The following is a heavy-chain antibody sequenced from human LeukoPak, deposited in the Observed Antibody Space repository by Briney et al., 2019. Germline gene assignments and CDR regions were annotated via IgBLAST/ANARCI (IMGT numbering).Heavy chain of an antibody. Sequence: GGSLRLSCAASGFTFSSYSMNWVRQAPGKGLEWVSSISSSSSYIYYADSVKGRFTISRDNAKNSLYLQMSSLRAEDTAVYYCARDIYSSGNHAGYWGQGTLVTVSS. CDR2: ISSSSSYI. CDR3: ARDIYSSGNHAGY. CDR1: GFTFSSYS. V-gene: IGHV3-21*01. D-gene: IGHD6-19*01. J-gene: IGHJ4*02.